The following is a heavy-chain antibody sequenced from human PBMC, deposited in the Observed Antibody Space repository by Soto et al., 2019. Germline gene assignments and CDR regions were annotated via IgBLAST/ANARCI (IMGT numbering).Heavy chain of an antibody. V-gene: IGHV1-2*02. Sequence: ASVKVSCKASGYTFIAYYVHWVRQAPGQGLEWMGWINPNNGDTDYAQKFQGRVTMTRDTSIRTVYLELSRLISDDTAVYYCVRGNYDSSDLYLAGWFDHWGQGTLVTVSS. CDR3: VRGNYDSSDLYLAGWFDH. D-gene: IGHD3-22*01. CDR2: INPNNGDT. J-gene: IGHJ5*01. CDR1: GYTFIAYY.